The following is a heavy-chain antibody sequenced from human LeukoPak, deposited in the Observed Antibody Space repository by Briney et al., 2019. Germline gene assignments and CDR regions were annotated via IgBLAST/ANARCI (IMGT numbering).Heavy chain of an antibody. J-gene: IGHJ4*02. CDR3: AKWPGSNSWYDY. CDR1: GGSFSGYY. D-gene: IGHD6-13*01. V-gene: IGHV3-23*01. Sequence: ETLSLTCAVYGGSFSGYYWSWIRQAPGKGLEWVSAISGSGVSTYYADSVQGRFTISRDNSKNTLYLQMNSLRAEDTAIYYCAKWPGSNSWYDYWGQGTLVTVSS. CDR2: ISGSGVST.